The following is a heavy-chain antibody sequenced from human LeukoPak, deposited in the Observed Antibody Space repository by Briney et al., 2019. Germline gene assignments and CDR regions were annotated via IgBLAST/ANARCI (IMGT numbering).Heavy chain of an antibody. CDR3: AKEGYSYGHFDY. V-gene: IGHV3-30*18. Sequence: GRSLRLSCAASGFTFSSYGMHWVRQAPGKGLEGVAVISYDGSNKYYADSVKGRFTISRDNSKNTLYLQMNSLRAEDTAVYYCAKEGYSYGHFDYWGQGTLVTVSS. CDR1: GFTFSSYG. D-gene: IGHD5-18*01. J-gene: IGHJ4*02. CDR2: ISYDGSNK.